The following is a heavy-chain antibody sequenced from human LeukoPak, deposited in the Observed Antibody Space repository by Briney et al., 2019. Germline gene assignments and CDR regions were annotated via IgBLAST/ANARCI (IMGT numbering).Heavy chain of an antibody. J-gene: IGHJ4*02. CDR3: ATSPVERGTPTY. V-gene: IGHV1-18*01. CDR2: ISAYNGNT. CDR1: GYTFSSYG. Sequence: ASGKVSCKASGYTFSSYGISWVRQTPGQGLERMGWISAYNGNTNYAQKLQGRVTTTTDTSTSTAYMELRSLRSDDTAVYYCATSPVERGTPTYWGQGTLVTVSS. D-gene: IGHD4-23*01.